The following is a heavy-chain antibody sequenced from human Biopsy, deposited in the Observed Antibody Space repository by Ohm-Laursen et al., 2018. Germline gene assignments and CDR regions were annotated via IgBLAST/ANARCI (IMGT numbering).Heavy chain of an antibody. CDR1: GTTFNSDW. Sequence: SLRLSCSASGTTFNSDWMSWVRQAPGKGLEWVAVIWYDGSNKYSADSVKGRFSISRDNSKNTVYLQMNSLRAADTAVYYCARDRYYGSESYYSHYNMDVWGQGTTVSVSS. V-gene: IGHV3-33*08. D-gene: IGHD3-10*01. CDR2: IWYDGSNK. CDR3: ARDRYYGSESYYSHYNMDV. J-gene: IGHJ6*02.